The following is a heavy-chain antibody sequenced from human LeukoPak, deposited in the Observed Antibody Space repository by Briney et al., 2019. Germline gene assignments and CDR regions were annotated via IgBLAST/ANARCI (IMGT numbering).Heavy chain of an antibody. J-gene: IGHJ4*02. CDR3: ARGANSSKQRGSWYYPFDY. CDR2: INAGNGNT. V-gene: IGHV1-3*01. Sequence: ASVKVSCKASGYTFTSYAMHWVRQAPGQRLEWMGWINAGNGNTKYSQKFQGRVTITRDTSASTAYMELSSLRSEDTAVYYCARGANSSKQRGSWYYPFDYWGQGTLVTVSS. CDR1: GYTFTSYA. D-gene: IGHD6-13*01.